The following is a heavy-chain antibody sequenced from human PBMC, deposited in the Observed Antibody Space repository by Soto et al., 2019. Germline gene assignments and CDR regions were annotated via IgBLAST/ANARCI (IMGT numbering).Heavy chain of an antibody. D-gene: IGHD6-19*01. J-gene: IGHJ6*02. V-gene: IGHV1-8*01. Sequence: QVQLVQSGAEEKKPGASVKVSCKASGYNFNTYDIYWVRQATGPGLEWMGWMNSDSGNSGSAERFQGRLTMTRDTSISTAYMELSSLRSDDTAVYYCARWVGSGRVDGLDVWGQGTTVTVSS. CDR1: GYNFNTYD. CDR2: MNSDSGNS. CDR3: ARWVGSGRVDGLDV.